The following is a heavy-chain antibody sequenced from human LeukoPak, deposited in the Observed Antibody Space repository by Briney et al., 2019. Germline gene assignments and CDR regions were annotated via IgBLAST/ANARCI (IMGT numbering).Heavy chain of an antibody. Sequence: GGSLRLSCAASGFTFSTYCMSWVRQAPGKGLEWVANIKIDGSEKYYVDSVKGRFTISRDNAKNSLYLQMNSLRVEDTAVYYCARGVDIVATIWDYWGQGTLVTVSS. D-gene: IGHD5-12*01. CDR2: IKIDGSEK. J-gene: IGHJ4*02. V-gene: IGHV3-7*03. CDR1: GFTFSTYC. CDR3: ARGVDIVATIWDY.